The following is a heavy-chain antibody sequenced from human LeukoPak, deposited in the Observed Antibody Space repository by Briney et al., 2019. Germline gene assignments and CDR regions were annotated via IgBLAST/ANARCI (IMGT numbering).Heavy chain of an antibody. CDR3: AKLLRGGTTPRYYYYYVDV. Sequence: NPGGSLRLSCEASGFSFTDYYMSWIRQAPGKGLEWLSYITGDGTTVDYADSVKGRFTISRDNAKNSLYLQMRSLRAEDTAVYYCAKLLRGGTTPRYYYYYVDVWGKGTTVTVSS. J-gene: IGHJ6*03. CDR1: GFSFTDYY. V-gene: IGHV3-11*04. CDR2: ITGDGTTV. D-gene: IGHD1-7*01.